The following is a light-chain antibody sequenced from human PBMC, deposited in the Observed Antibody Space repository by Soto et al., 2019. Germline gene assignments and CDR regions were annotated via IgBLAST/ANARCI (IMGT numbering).Light chain of an antibody. V-gene: IGKV3-20*01. CDR2: GVS. Sequence: EIVLTQSPGTLSLSPRERATLSCRASQSVSSGYLAWYQHKPGQAPRLLIYGVSSRAPVIPDRFSGSGSGTDFTLTISRLEPEDFAVYYCQQYAASPRTFGQGTQVEVK. CDR3: QQYAASPRT. CDR1: QSVSSGY. J-gene: IGKJ1*01.